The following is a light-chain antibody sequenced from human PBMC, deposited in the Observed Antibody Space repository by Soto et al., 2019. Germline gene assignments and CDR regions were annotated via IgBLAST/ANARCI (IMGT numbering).Light chain of an antibody. V-gene: IGKV3-11*01. CDR1: QSIRTY. CDR2: DAS. J-gene: IGKJ4*01. CDR3: QQRANWPLT. Sequence: EIVLTQSPATLSLSPGERASLSCRASQSIRTYLAWYQQKPGQAPRLLIYDASNRATGIPARFSGSGSGTDFTLTISSLEAEDLAVYYCQQRANWPLTFGGGSKLEIK.